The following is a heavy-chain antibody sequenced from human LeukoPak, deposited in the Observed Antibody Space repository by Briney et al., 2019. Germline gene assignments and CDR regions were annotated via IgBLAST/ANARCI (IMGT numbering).Heavy chain of an antibody. D-gene: IGHD2-2*01. CDR2: ISYDGSNK. V-gene: IGHV3-30*04. CDR1: GFTFSSYA. CDR3: ARADGGADIVVVPAATVPYYYYGMDV. Sequence: GRSLRLSCAASGFTFSSYAMHWVRQAPGKGLEWVAVISYDGSNKYYADSVKGQFTISRDNSKNTLYLQMNSLRAEDTAVYYCARADGGADIVVVPAATVPYYYYGMDVWGKGTTVTVSS. J-gene: IGHJ6*04.